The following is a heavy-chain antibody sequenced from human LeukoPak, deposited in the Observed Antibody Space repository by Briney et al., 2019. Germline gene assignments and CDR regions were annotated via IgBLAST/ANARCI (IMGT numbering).Heavy chain of an antibody. CDR1: GGSFSGYY. V-gene: IGHV4-34*01. J-gene: IGHJ3*02. CDR3: ARVRATGAFDI. Sequence: SETLSLTCAVYGGSFSGYYWSWIRQPPGKGLEWIGEINHSGSTNYNPSLKSRVTISVDTSKNQFSLKLSSVAAADTAVYYCARVRATGAFDIWGQGTMVTVSS. CDR2: INHSGST.